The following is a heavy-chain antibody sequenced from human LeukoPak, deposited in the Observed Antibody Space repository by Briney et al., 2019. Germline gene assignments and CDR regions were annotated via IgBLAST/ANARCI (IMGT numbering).Heavy chain of an antibody. CDR2: VHYSGAT. D-gene: IGHD3-9*01. CDR3: ARDTRDILTGYVEAPMPDY. J-gene: IGHJ4*02. CDR1: GGSITSDAYY. Sequence: PSETLSLTCTVSGGSITSDAYYWGWIRQPPGKGLEWIASVHYSGATYYNPSLKSRVTISVDTSKNQFSLKLSSVTAADTAVYYCARDTRDILTGYVEAPMPDYWGQGTLVTVSS. V-gene: IGHV4-39*07.